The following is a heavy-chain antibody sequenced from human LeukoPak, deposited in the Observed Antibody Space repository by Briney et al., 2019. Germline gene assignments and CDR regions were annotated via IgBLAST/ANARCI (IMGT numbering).Heavy chain of an antibody. D-gene: IGHD4-17*01. J-gene: IGHJ4*02. CDR1: GGSISSYY. V-gene: IGHV4-59*12. CDR2: IYYSGST. Sequence: SETLSLTCTVSGGSISSYYWSWIRQPPGKGLEWIGYIYYSGSTNYNPSLKSRVTISVDTSKNQFSLKLSSVTAADTAVYYCARDFGNYGDYLDYWGQGTLVTVSS. CDR3: ARDFGNYGDYLDY.